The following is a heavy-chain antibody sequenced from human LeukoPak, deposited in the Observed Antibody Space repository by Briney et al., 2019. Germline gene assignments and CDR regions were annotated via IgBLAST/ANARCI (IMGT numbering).Heavy chain of an antibody. Sequence: ASVKVSCKASGYTFTGYYMHWVRQAPGQGLEGMGWINPNSGDTNYAQKFQGRVTMTRDTSISTAYMELSRLRSDDTAVYYCARGSCTSTSCYSKGIDYWGQGTLVTVSS. CDR2: INPNSGDT. D-gene: IGHD2-2*01. V-gene: IGHV1-2*02. J-gene: IGHJ4*02. CDR1: GYTFTGYY. CDR3: ARGSCTSTSCYSKGIDY.